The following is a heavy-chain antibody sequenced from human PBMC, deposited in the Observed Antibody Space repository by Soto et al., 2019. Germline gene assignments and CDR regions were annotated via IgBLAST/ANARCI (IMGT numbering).Heavy chain of an antibody. CDR1: GFTFTKAY. V-gene: IGHV3-15*01. CDR3: ATEGGYPGSNFYGAY. J-gene: IGHJ4*02. Sequence: EVQLVESGGGLVEPGGSIRLSCVASGFTFTKAYMTWVRQAPGKGLEWVGRIKGSHAGGTTDYATSVKGRFTISSDDSKNTLYLQMNSLKTEDTSVYYCATEGGYPGSNFYGAYWGQGTQVTVSS. CDR2: IKGSHAGGTT. D-gene: IGHD2-15*01.